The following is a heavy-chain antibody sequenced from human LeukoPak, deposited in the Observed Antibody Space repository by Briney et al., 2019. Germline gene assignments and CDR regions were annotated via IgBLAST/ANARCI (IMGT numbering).Heavy chain of an antibody. CDR2: INHSGST. CDR1: GGSFSGYY. CDR3: ASKRDGYNLGHFAY. D-gene: IGHD5-24*01. J-gene: IGHJ4*02. Sequence: SETLSLTCAVYGGSFSGYYWSWIRQPPGKGLEWIGEINHSGSTNYNPSLKSRVTISVDTSKNQFSLKLSSVTAADTAVYYCASKRDGYNLGHFAYWGQGTLVTVSS. V-gene: IGHV4-34*01.